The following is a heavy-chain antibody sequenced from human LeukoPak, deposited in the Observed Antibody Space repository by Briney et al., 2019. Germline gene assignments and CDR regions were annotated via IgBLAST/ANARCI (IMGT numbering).Heavy chain of an antibody. CDR2: IGGSNGIT. Sequence: PGGSLRLSCAASRFTFNSYAMSWVRQAPGKGLEWVSVIGGSNGITFYVGSVKGRFTISRDNSKDTLYLQMNSLRAEDTDVYYCARNENSGWGYFDYWGQGTLVTVSS. V-gene: IGHV3-23*01. J-gene: IGHJ4*02. D-gene: IGHD5-12*01. CDR3: ARNENSGWGYFDY. CDR1: RFTFNSYA.